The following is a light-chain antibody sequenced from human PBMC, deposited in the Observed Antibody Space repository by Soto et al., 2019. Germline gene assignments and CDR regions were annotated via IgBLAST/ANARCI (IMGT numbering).Light chain of an antibody. CDR2: GAS. V-gene: IGKV3-15*01. CDR3: QKYNNWPYT. Sequence: EIVMTQSPATLSASAGERATLSCRASQGVSDNVAWYQQKPGQAPRLLIYGASTRATGIPARFSGSGAGTEFTLTISSLQSEDFAAYYCQKYNNWPYTFGPGTKLDIK. CDR1: QGVSDN. J-gene: IGKJ2*01.